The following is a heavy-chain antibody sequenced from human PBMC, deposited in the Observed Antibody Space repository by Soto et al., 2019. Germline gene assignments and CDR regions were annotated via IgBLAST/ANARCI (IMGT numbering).Heavy chain of an antibody. CDR3: ATHTWSGTYIPSWFGP. CDR1: GDSFSSSHYY. V-gene: IGHV4-39*01. CDR2: IYYSGST. Sequence: PSETLSLTCTVSGDSFSSSHYYWGWIRQPPGKGLEWIGSIYYSGSTYYNPSLRSRVTMSVDTSKNQFSLQLSSVTAADTAVYYCATHTWSGTYIPSWFGPWGQGTLVTVSS. J-gene: IGHJ5*02. D-gene: IGHD1-26*01.